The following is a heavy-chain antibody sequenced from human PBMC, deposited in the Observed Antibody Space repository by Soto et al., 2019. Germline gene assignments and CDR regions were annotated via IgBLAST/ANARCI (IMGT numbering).Heavy chain of an antibody. Sequence: PSETLSLTCTVSGGSINSGGFYWSWIRQHPGKGLEWIGYIYYSGSTSYNPSLKSRVTISVDTSKNQFSLKLSSVTAADTAVYYCASTKMRAAASFDYWGQGALVTVSS. CDR2: IYYSGST. CDR3: ASTKMRAAASFDY. J-gene: IGHJ4*02. D-gene: IGHD6-13*01. CDR1: GGSINSGGFY. V-gene: IGHV4-31*03.